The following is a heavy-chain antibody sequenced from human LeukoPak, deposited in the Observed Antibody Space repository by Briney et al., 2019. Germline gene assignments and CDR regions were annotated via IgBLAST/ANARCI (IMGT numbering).Heavy chain of an antibody. CDR1: GFTLSTYW. V-gene: IGHV3-74*01. D-gene: IGHD2-21*02. J-gene: IGHJ4*02. CDR3: ASAYCGGDCYLGGLDY. Sequence: GGSLRLSCAASGFTLSTYWMHWVRQAPGKGLVWVSRINSDGTTTTYADSVKGRFTISRDNSKNTLYLQMNSLRAEDTAVYYCASAYCGGDCYLGGLDYWGQGTLVTVSS. CDR2: INSDGTTT.